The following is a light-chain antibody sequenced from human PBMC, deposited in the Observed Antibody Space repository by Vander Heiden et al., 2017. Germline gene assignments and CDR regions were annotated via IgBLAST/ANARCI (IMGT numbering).Light chain of an antibody. CDR1: SSDFGGYDY. CDR3: STYTSSTTLFI. CDR2: DVS. Sequence: QSALPPPASVSGSPGPSITISCTGTSSDFGGYDYVSWYQQHPGKAPKLMIYDVSNRPAGISNRFSGSKSGNTASLTISGLQAEDEADYYCSTYTSSTTLFIFGGGTKLTVL. V-gene: IGLV2-14*01. J-gene: IGLJ2*01.